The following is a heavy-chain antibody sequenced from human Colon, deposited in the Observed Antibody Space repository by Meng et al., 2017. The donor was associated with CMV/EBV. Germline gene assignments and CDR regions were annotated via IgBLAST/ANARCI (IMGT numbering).Heavy chain of an antibody. V-gene: IGHV3-30*02. CDR1: GFIFSSYG. D-gene: IGHD1-14*01. CDR3: VKDRPEILGLDP. J-gene: IGHJ5*02. Sequence: GESLKISCEASGFIFSSYGMHWVRQAPGKGLEWVALIEYDGSNKKYVDSMRGRFTISRDNSKNMVYLQMNSLRSEDTAVYYCVKDRPEILGLDPWGQGTLVTVSS. CDR2: IEYDGSNK.